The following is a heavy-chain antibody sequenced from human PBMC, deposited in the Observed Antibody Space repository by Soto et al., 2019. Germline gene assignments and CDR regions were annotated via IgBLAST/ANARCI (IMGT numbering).Heavy chain of an antibody. D-gene: IGHD4-17*01. Sequence: PGGSLRLSCAASGFTFSSYAMSWVRQAPGKGLEWVSAISGSGGSTYYADSVKGRFTISRDNSKNTLYLQMNSLRAEDTAVYYCAKVEAGYCDYVGWFYPWGQVTLVTVSS. V-gene: IGHV3-23*01. CDR1: GFTFSSYA. CDR2: ISGSGGST. J-gene: IGHJ5*02. CDR3: AKVEAGYCDYVGWFYP.